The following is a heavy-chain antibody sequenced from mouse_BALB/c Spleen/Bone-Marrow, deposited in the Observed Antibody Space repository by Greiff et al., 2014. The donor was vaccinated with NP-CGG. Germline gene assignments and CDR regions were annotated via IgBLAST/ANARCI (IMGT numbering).Heavy chain of an antibody. J-gene: IGHJ4*01. D-gene: IGHD1-1*01. CDR1: GYSFTGYT. CDR2: INPYNGGT. CDR3: ARGYGSSYGYAMDY. V-gene: IGHV1-18*01. Sequence: VHVKQSGPELVKPGASMKISCKASGYSFTGYTMNWVKQSHGKNLEWIGLINPYNGGTXXXXXXKXXXPXTVDKSSSTAYMELLSLTSEDSAVYYCARGYGSSYGYAMDYWGQGTSVTVSS.